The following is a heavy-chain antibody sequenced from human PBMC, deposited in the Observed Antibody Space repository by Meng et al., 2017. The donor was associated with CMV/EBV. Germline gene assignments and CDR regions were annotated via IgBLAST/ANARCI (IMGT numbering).Heavy chain of an antibody. CDR1: GGSVSGGSYY. Sequence: GSLRLSCTVSGGSVSGGSYYWSWIRQPPGKGLEWIGYIYYSGSTNYNPSLKSRVTISVDTSKNQFSLKLSSVTAADTAVYYCARWARSSSRFDYWGQGTLVTVSS. V-gene: IGHV4-61*01. CDR2: IYYSGST. CDR3: ARWARSSSRFDY. D-gene: IGHD6-13*01. J-gene: IGHJ4*02.